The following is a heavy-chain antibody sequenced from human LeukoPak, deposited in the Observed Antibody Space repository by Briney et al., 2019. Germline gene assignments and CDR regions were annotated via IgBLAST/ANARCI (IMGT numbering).Heavy chain of an antibody. CDR2: IKHDGSEK. CDR3: AREMRAPHYYYGMDV. V-gene: IGHV3-7*05. Sequence: GGSLRLSCAASGFTFSCYWMSWVRQAPGKGLEWVANIKHDGSEKYYVDSVKGRFTISRDNAKNSVCLQMNSLRAEDTALYYCAREMRAPHYYYGMDVWGQGTTVTVS. CDR1: GFTFSCYW. J-gene: IGHJ6*02.